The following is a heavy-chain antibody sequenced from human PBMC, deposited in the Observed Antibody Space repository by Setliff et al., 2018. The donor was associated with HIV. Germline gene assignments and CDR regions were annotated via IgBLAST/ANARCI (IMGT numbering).Heavy chain of an antibody. CDR3: TRDLWGDDYYYYNMDV. D-gene: IGHD2-21*02. CDR2: IYTRGNT. J-gene: IGHJ6*03. V-gene: IGHV4-4*07. Sequence: LSLTCSVSGASITSHNWSWIRQAAGKGLEWIGRIYTRGNTNYNPSLRSRVTMSVDTSKNQFSLKVTSVTAADTAVYYCTRDLWGDDYYYYNMDVWGKGTTVTVSS. CDR1: GASITSHN.